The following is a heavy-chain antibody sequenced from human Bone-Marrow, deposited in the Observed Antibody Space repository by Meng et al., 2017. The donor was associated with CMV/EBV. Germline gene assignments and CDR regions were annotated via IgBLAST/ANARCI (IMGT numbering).Heavy chain of an antibody. CDR1: GFTLTRNW. Sequence: GGSLRLSCAASGFTLTRNWMTWVRQAPGKGLEWVANINEDGTDKNYLDSVKGRFTISRDNVKKSVYLQMNSLRGEDTAVYYCARPIEGIRETLDYWGQGTLVTDSS. J-gene: IGHJ4*02. CDR3: ARPIEGIRETLDY. D-gene: IGHD3-10*01. V-gene: IGHV3-7*01. CDR2: INEDGTDK.